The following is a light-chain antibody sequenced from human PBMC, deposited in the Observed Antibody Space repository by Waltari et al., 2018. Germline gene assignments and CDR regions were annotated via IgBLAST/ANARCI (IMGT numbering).Light chain of an antibody. V-gene: IGKV1-12*01. CDR3: QQANSFPLT. CDR1: QGISSW. Sequence: CRAIQGISSWLACYKEKPGNAPKLLIYAASSLQSGVPSRFSGSGSWTDFTLTISSLQPEDFATYYCQQANSFPLTFGPVTKVDIK. J-gene: IGKJ3*01. CDR2: AAS.